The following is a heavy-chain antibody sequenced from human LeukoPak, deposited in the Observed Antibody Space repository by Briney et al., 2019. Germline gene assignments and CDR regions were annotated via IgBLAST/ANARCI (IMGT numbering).Heavy chain of an antibody. CDR1: GFTFSDYN. CDR2: ISSSSSYI. V-gene: IGHV3-21*01. Sequence: PGGSLRLSCAASGFTFSDYNMNWIRQAPGKGLEWVSSISSSSSYIYYADSVKSRFTISRDNAKNSLYLQMNSLRAEDTAVYYCARDFKGRGTEGYYYYYGMDVWGKGTTVTVSS. J-gene: IGHJ6*04. CDR3: ARDFKGRGTEGYYYYYGMDV. D-gene: IGHD3-10*01.